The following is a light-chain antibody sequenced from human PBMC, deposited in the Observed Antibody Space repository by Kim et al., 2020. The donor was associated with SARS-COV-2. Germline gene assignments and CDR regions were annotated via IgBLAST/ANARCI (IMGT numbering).Light chain of an antibody. V-gene: IGKV1-5*03. CDR2: KTS. CDR3: QQYNSYPWT. Sequence: SSVGDRVTITCRASQSVSYWLAWYQQKPGKPPKLLMYKTSTLESGVPSRFSGSGYGTEFTLTISSLQPDDFATYYCQQYNSYPWTFGQGTKVDIK. J-gene: IGKJ1*01. CDR1: QSVSYW.